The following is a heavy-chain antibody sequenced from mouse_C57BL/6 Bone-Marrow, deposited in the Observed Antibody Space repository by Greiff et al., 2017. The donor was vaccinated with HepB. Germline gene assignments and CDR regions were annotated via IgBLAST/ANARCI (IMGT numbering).Heavy chain of an antibody. CDR3: VRDGYWAWFAY. D-gene: IGHD2-3*01. CDR1: GFSFNTYA. J-gene: IGHJ3*01. V-gene: IGHV10-1*01. CDR2: IRSKSNNYAT. Sequence: EVQLQESGGGLVQPKGSLKLSCAASGFSFNTYAMNWVRQAPGKGLEWVARIRSKSNNYATYYADSVKDRFTISRDDSESMLYLQMNNLKTEDTAMYYCVRDGYWAWFAYWGQGTLVTVSA.